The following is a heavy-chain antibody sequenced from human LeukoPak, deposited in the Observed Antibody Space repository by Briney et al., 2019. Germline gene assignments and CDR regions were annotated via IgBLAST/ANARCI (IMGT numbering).Heavy chain of an antibody. D-gene: IGHD4-23*01. CDR3: ARDWVRWDAFDI. CDR2: IYTSGST. V-gene: IGHV4-4*07. CDR1: GGSISSYY. J-gene: IGHJ3*02. Sequence: SETLSLTCTVSGGSISSYYWSWIRQPAGKGLEWIGRIYTSGSTNYNPSLKSRVTMPVDTSKNQFSLKLSSVTAADTAVYYCARDWVRWDAFDIWGQGTMVTVSS.